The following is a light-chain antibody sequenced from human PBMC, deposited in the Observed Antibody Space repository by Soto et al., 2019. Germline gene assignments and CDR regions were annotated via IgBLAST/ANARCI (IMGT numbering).Light chain of an antibody. J-gene: IGLJ1*01. CDR1: SSDVGGYNY. V-gene: IGLV2-14*01. Sequence: QSVLTQPASVSGSPGQSITISCTGTSSDVGGYNYVSWYQQHPGKAPKLMIYDVRDRPSGVSNRFSGSKSGNTASLTISGLQAEDEADYYCSSYTSSSTLVFFGTGTKLTVL. CDR2: DVR. CDR3: SSYTSSSTLVF.